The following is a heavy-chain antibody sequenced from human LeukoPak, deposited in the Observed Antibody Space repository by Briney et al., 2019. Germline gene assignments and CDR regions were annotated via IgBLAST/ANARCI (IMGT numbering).Heavy chain of an antibody. J-gene: IGHJ4*02. Sequence: GGSLRLSCAASGFTFSSYAMSWVRQAPGKGLEWVSAISGSGGSTYYADSVKGRFTISRDNSKNTLYLQMNSLRAEDTAIYYCAKGSTMIVVVMFAFDYWGQGTLVTVSS. V-gene: IGHV3-23*01. CDR2: ISGSGGST. CDR3: AKGSTMIVVVMFAFDY. CDR1: GFTFSSYA. D-gene: IGHD3-22*01.